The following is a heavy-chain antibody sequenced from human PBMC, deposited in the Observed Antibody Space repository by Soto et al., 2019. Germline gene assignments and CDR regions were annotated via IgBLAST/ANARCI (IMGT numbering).Heavy chain of an antibody. D-gene: IGHD3-16*01. V-gene: IGHV3-49*04. CDR2: IRRNAYGGTT. CDR3: TRASSLDFDF. J-gene: IGHJ4*02. Sequence: HPGGSLRLSCTTSGFTFGDYALSWVRQAPGKGLEWVGFIRRNAYGGTTDYAASVKGRFTISRDDSKSIAYLQMNSLRTEDTALYYCTRASSLDFDFWGQGXLVTVYS. CDR1: GFTFGDYA.